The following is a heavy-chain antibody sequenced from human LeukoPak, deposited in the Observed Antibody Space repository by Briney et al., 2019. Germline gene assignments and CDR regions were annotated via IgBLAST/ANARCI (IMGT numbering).Heavy chain of an antibody. J-gene: IGHJ6*03. D-gene: IGHD5-24*01. CDR2: IYYSGST. V-gene: IGHV4-61*01. Sequence: PAETLSLTCTVSGYSISSSYYWSWIRQPPGKGLEWIGYIYYSGSTNYNPSLKSRVTISVDTSKNQFSLKLSSVTAAETAVYYCAREGRYRYGYNEYHSYMDIWGKGATVTVSS. CDR1: GYSISSSYY. CDR3: AREGRYRYGYNEYHSYMDI.